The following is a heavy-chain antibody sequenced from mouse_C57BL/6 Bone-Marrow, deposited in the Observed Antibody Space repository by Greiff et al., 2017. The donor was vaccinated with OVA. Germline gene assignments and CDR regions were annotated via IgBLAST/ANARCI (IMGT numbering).Heavy chain of an antibody. V-gene: IGHV1-67*01. CDR3: ARSGY. J-gene: IGHJ2*01. Sequence: VQLQQSGPELVRPGVSVPLSFPGSCSPFPSSSLHWVKQSHAKSLEWIGVISTYYGDASYNQKFKDKATMTVDKSSSTAYMELARLTSEDSAVYYCARSGYWGQGTTLTVSS. D-gene: IGHD3-1*01. CDR2: ISTYYGDA. CDR1: CSPFPSSS.